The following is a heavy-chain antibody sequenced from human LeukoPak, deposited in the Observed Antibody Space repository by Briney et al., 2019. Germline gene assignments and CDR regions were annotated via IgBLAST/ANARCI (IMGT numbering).Heavy chain of an antibody. CDR2: IYTSGST. D-gene: IGHD3-9*01. CDR3: ARDYDVLTAYPPTQLFDP. CDR1: GASISGSSYY. Sequence: SETLSLTCTVSGASISGSSYYWSWIRQPAGKGLEWIGRIYTSGSTNYNPSLKSRVTMSVDTSKNQFSLKLNSVTAADTAVYYCARDYDVLTAYPPTQLFDPWGQGTLVTVSS. V-gene: IGHV4-61*02. J-gene: IGHJ5*02.